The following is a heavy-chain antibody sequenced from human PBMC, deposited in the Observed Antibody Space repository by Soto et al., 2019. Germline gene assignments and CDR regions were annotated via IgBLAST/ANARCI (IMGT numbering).Heavy chain of an antibody. V-gene: IGHV4-59*01. D-gene: IGHD6-13*01. CDR2: IYYSGST. J-gene: IGHJ5*02. CDR3: ARAYSSSWDRWFDP. Sequence: SETLSLTCTVSGGSIRSYYLSWIRQPPGKGLEWIGYIYYSGSTNYNPSLKSRVTISVDTSKNQFSLKLSSVTAADTAVYYCARAYSSSWDRWFDPWGQGTLVTVSS. CDR1: GGSIRSYY.